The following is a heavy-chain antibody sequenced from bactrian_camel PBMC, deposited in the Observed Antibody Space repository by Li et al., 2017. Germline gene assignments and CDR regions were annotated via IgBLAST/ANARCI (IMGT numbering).Heavy chain of an antibody. CDR2: IESDGST. Sequence: DVQLVESGGGSVQAGGSLKLSCAASRYTYSSDYMGWFRQAPGKEREAVAGIESDGSTSYADSVKGRFTISQDSAKNSLYLQMDSLNPEDTGMYYCAAGRLRNGYCYSLLNRMAYNNWGQGTQVTVS. CDR3: AAGRLRNGYCYSLLNRMAYNN. J-gene: IGHJ4*01. CDR1: RYTYSSDY. V-gene: IGHV3S10*01. D-gene: IGHD2*01.